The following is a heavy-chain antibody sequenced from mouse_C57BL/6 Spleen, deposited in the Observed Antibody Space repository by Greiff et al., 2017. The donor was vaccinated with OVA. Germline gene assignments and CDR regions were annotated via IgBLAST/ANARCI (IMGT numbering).Heavy chain of an antibody. CDR2: ISSGSSTI. D-gene: IGHD1-1*02. CDR3: ARPGGHYAMDY. CDR1: GFTFSDYG. V-gene: IGHV5-17*01. Sequence: EVQLMESGGGLVKPGGSLKLSCAASGFTFSDYGMHWVRQAPEKGLEWVAYISSGSSTIYYADTVKGRFTISRDNAKNTLFLQMTSLRSEDTAMYYCARPGGHYAMDYWGQGTSVTVSS. J-gene: IGHJ4*01.